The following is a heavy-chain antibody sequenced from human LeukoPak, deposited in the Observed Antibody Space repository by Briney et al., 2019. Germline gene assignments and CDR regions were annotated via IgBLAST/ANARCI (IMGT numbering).Heavy chain of an antibody. D-gene: IGHD4-17*01. CDR2: ISSSGSTI. J-gene: IGHJ6*02. CDR3: AKGGYGDHYYYYGMDV. V-gene: IGHV3-48*01. Sequence: GGSLRLSCAASGFTFSSYTMNWVRQAPGKGLEWLSYISSSGSTIYYADSVKGRFTISRDNAKNSLYLQMNSLRAEDTAVYYCAKGGYGDHYYYYGMDVWGQGTTVTVSS. CDR1: GFTFSSYT.